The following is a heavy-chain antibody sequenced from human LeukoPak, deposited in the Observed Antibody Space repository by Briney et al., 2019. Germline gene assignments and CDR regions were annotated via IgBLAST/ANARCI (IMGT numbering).Heavy chain of an antibody. D-gene: IGHD6-25*01. CDR2: VSGSGSST. CDR3: AKDPSSGWPYYFEY. Sequence: HTGGSLRLSCAASGFTFSSYALGWVRQAPGKGLEWVSSVSGSGSSTYYAGSVKGRFTISRDNSKNTLYLQMNSLRAEDTAIYYCAKDPSSGWPYYFEYWGQGTLVTVSS. CDR1: GFTFSSYA. V-gene: IGHV3-23*01. J-gene: IGHJ4*02.